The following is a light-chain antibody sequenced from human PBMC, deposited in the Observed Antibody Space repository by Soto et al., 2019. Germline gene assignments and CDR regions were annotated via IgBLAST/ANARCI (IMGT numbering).Light chain of an antibody. CDR2: AAS. CDR1: QGISSY. J-gene: IGKJ3*01. CDR3: QQLNSYPVT. V-gene: IGKV1-9*01. Sequence: DIQLTQSPSFLSASVGDRVTITCRASQGISSYLAWYQQKPGKAPKLLIYAASTLQSGVPSRFSGSGPETAFTLTISSLQPEDFATYYCQQLNSYPVTFGPGTKVDIK.